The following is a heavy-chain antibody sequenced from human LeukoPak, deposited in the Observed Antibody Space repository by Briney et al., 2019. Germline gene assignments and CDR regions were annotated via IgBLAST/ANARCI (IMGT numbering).Heavy chain of an antibody. CDR2: INPNSGGT. D-gene: IGHD2-2*01. V-gene: IGHV1-2*02. J-gene: IGHJ4*02. CDR3: ARWVEKYQLLYFDY. CDR1: GYTFTGYY. Sequence: GASVKVSCKASGYTFTGYYMHWVRQAPGQGLEWMGWINPNSGGTNYAQKFPGRVTMTRDTSISTAHMELSRLRSDDTAVYYCARWVEKYQLLYFDYWGQGTLVAVSS.